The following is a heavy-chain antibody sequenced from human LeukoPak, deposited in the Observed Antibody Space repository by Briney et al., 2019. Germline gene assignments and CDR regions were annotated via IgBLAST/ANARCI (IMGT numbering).Heavy chain of an antibody. CDR2: ISSSSSYI. D-gene: IGHD1-26*01. CDR3: ARRFTYIAGATGFDY. J-gene: IGHJ4*02. CDR1: GFTFSSYS. Sequence: PGGSLRLSCAPSGFTFSSYSMNWVRQAPGKGLEWVSSISSSSSYIYYADSVKGRFTISRDNAKNSLYLQMNSLRAEDTAVYYCARRFTYIAGATGFDYWGQGTLVTVSS. V-gene: IGHV3-21*01.